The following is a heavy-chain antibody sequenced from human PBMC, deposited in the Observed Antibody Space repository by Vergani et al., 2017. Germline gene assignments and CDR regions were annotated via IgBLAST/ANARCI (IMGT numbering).Heavy chain of an antibody. Sequence: EVQLLQSGGGVIQPGGSVRLSCAASGFTFSACPMTWVRQAPGKGLEWVAFIRNKAYGGTTEYGASVKGRFTISRDVSKRLAYLKLRGLKTEDTAVYFCSRRRGYSFSYSDYWGQGTLVTVSS. CDR3: SRRRGYSFSYSDY. V-gene: IGHV3-49*04. J-gene: IGHJ4*02. CDR2: IRNKAYGGTT. D-gene: IGHD5-18*01. CDR1: GFTFSACP.